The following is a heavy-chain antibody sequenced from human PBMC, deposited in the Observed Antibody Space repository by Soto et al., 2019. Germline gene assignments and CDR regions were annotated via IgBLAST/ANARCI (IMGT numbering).Heavy chain of an antibody. D-gene: IGHD2-15*01. CDR1: VGTFSSYA. V-gene: IGHV1-69*13. CDR3: ASYIVVVVAATRPHENYYYGMDV. CDR2: IIPIFGTA. J-gene: IGHJ6*02. Sequence: SVKVSCKASVGTFSSYAISWVRQAPGQGLEWMGGIIPIFGTANYAQKFQGRVTITADESTSTAYMELSSLRSEDTAVYYCASYIVVVVAATRPHENYYYGMDVWGQGTTVTVSS.